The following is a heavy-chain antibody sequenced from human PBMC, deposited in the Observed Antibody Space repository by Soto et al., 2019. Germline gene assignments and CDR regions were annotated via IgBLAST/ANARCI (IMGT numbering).Heavy chain of an antibody. CDR2: ISGSGGST. D-gene: IGHD3-22*01. J-gene: IGHJ4*02. Sequence: PCGSLRLSCAASGFTFSSYAMSWVRQAPGKGLEWVSAISGSGGSTYYADSVKDRFTISRDNSKNTLYLQMNSLRAEDTAVYYCALDYYDSSGSQAYFDYWGQGTLVTVSS. CDR1: GFTFSSYA. CDR3: ALDYYDSSGSQAYFDY. V-gene: IGHV3-23*01.